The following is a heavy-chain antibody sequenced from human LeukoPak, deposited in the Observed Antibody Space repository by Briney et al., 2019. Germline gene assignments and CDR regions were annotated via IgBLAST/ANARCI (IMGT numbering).Heavy chain of an antibody. J-gene: IGHJ4*02. CDR1: GFTFSSYA. CDR2: ISSDGDKT. V-gene: IGHV3-64*01. CDR3: ARSIRAGYGLFDS. D-gene: IGHD5-18*01. Sequence: PGGSLRLSCAASGFTFSSYAMYWVRQAPGKGLEYVSAISSDGDKTYYANSVKGRFTISRDNSKNTLYLQMGTLRVEDMALYHCARSIRAGYGLFDSWGQGTLVTASS.